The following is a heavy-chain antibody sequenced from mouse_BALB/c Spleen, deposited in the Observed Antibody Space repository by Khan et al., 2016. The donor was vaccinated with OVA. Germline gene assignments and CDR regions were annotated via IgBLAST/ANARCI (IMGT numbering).Heavy chain of an antibody. J-gene: IGHJ3*01. CDR2: ITPNNGGT. D-gene: IGHD2-2*01. CDR3: ARHGYGGFAY. V-gene: IGHV1-18*01. Sequence: VQLQQSGPELVKPGASVKIPCKASGYTFTDYNMDWVKQSHGKSLEWIGDITPNNGGTIYNQKFKGKATLTVDKSSSPAYMVLRSLTSEDTAVKYCARHGYGGFAYWGQGTLVTVSA. CDR1: GYTFTDYN.